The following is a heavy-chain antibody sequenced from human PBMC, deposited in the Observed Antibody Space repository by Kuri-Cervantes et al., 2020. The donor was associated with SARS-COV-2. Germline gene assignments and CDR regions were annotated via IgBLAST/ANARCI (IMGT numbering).Heavy chain of an antibody. D-gene: IGHD6-6*01. CDR3: AREYSSSLPYYYMDV. Sequence: ETLSLTCAASGFTFSSYWMSWVRQATGKGLEWVANIKQDGSEKYYVDSVKGRFTISRDNAKNSLYLQMNSLRAEDTAVYYCAREYSSSLPYYYMDVWGKGTTVTVSS. CDR2: IKQDGSEK. CDR1: GFTFSSYW. J-gene: IGHJ6*03. V-gene: IGHV3-7*01.